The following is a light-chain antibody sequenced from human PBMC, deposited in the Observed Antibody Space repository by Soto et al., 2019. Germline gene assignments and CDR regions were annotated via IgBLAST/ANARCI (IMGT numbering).Light chain of an antibody. V-gene: IGLV2-14*01. CDR1: SSDVGGYNY. CDR3: SSYTSSSTLYV. Sequence: QSALTQPASVSGSPGQSITLSCTGTSSDVGGYNYVSWYQQHPGKAPKLMIYDVSNRPTGVSNRFSGSKSDNTASLTISGLQAVDEADDCCSSYTSSSTLYVLGTGTKLTV. CDR2: DVS. J-gene: IGLJ1*01.